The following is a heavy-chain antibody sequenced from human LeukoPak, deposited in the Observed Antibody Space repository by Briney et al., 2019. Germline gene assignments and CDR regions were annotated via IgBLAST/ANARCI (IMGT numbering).Heavy chain of an antibody. CDR2: ISGDGINT. J-gene: IGHJ4*02. V-gene: IGHV3-23*01. CDR3: AKHSKYSSSHFDY. Sequence: GGSLRLSCAASGFTLSTYAMSWVRQAPGKGLEWVSPISGDGINTYYAGSVKGRFTISRDNSQNTLYLQMSSLRAEDTAVYYCAKHSKYSSSHFDYWGQGTLVTVSS. CDR1: GFTLSTYA. D-gene: IGHD6-6*01.